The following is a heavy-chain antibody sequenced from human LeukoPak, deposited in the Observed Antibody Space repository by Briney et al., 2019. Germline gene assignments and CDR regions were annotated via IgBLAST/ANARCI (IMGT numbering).Heavy chain of an antibody. J-gene: IGHJ4*02. CDR1: GYTFTSYY. CDR2: INPSGGST. V-gene: IGHV1-46*01. D-gene: IGHD6-19*01. Sequence: ASVKVSRKASGYTFTSYYMHWVRQAPGQGLEWMGIINPSGGSTSYAQKFQGRVTMTRDMSTSTVYMELSSLRSEDTAVYYCARDASLAVAGSYFDYWGQGTLVTVSS. CDR3: ARDASLAVAGSYFDY.